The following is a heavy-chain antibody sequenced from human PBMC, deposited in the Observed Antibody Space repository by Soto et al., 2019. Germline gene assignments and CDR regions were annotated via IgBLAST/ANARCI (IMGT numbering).Heavy chain of an antibody. D-gene: IGHD3-3*01. J-gene: IGHJ6*02. CDR3: AKALYYDFWSGYPYYYYYYGMDV. CDR1: GFTFSSYA. Sequence: EVQLLESGGGLVQPGGSLRLSCAASGFTFSSYAMSWVRQAPGKGLEWVSAISGSGGSTYYADSVKGRFTISRDNSKNTLYLQMNSLRAEDTAVYYCAKALYYDFWSGYPYYYYYYGMDVWGQGTTVTVSS. V-gene: IGHV3-23*01. CDR2: ISGSGGST.